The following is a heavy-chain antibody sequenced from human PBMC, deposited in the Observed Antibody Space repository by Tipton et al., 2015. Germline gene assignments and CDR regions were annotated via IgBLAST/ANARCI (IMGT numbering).Heavy chain of an antibody. Sequence: TLSLTCTVSGGSVISGSYYWSWIRQPPGKGLEWIGYIYYSGSTNYNPSLKSRITLSVDTSKNQFSLKLSSVTAADTAVYFCVRLWLQWLAVVDYWGQGPLVTVS. CDR3: VRLWLQWLAVVDY. V-gene: IGHV4-61*01. CDR1: GGSVISGSYY. CDR2: IYYSGST. J-gene: IGHJ4*02. D-gene: IGHD6-19*01.